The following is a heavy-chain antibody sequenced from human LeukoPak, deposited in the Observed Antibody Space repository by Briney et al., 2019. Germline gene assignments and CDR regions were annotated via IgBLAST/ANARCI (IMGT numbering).Heavy chain of an antibody. CDR1: GYTFTSYG. V-gene: IGHV1-18*01. J-gene: IGHJ3*02. Sequence: ASVKVSCKASGYTFTSYGISWVRQAPGQGLEWMGWISAYNGNTDYAQNLQGRVTMTTDTSTSTAYMELRSLTSDDTAVYYCARRVAYYYDSSGYHSHAFDIWGQGTMVTVSS. CDR3: ARRVAYYYDSSGYHSHAFDI. CDR2: ISAYNGNT. D-gene: IGHD3-22*01.